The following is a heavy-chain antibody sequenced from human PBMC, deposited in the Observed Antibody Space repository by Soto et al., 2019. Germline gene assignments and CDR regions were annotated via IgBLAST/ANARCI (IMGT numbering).Heavy chain of an antibody. V-gene: IGHV4-34*01. Sequence: PSETLSLSFAVHCDSFSGYFRTLILQPPGKGLEWIAEINEGGTTNYSPSLKSLVSIAVDSSKRQFSLTLSSVTAAVTAMYYCARGADAMLSPHFDYWSQGSLVTVYS. CDR3: ARGADAMLSPHFDY. CDR1: CDSFSGYF. D-gene: IGHD3-3*02. J-gene: IGHJ4*02. CDR2: INEGGTT.